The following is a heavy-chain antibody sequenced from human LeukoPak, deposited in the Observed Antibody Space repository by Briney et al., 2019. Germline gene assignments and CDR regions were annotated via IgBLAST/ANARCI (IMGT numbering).Heavy chain of an antibody. J-gene: IGHJ1*01. CDR2: IREDGSEK. D-gene: IGHD3-10*01. CDR3: AKDPQGWLGEYFQH. Sequence: GGSLRLSCAVSGFTASGFTFSRNSMSWVRQAPGKGLDWVASIREDGSEKYYVDSVKGRFTISRDNAKNSLYLQMDSLRDEDTAVYYCAKDPQGWLGEYFQHWGQGTLVTVSS. V-gene: IGHV3-7*01. CDR1: GFTFSRNS.